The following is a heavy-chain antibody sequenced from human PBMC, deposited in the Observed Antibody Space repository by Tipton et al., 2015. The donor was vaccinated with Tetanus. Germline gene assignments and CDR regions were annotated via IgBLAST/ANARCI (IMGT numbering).Heavy chain of an antibody. CDR2: ISARSDYV. Sequence: SLRLSCAASGFRFSDYYVNWVRQAPGKGLEWVSSISARSDYVYYADSVKGRFTVSRDNANDSLYLQMNSLRVEDTAVYYCVRDGGSSGWLAYWGQGTLVTVSS. J-gene: IGHJ4*02. V-gene: IGHV3-21*04. D-gene: IGHD6-19*01. CDR3: VRDGGSSGWLAY. CDR1: GFRFSDYY.